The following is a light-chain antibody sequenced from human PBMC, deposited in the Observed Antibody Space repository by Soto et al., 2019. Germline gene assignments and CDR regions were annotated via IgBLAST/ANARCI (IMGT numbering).Light chain of an antibody. Sequence: EVVMTQSPATLSLSPGARAPLSCRASHSFSSNFLAWYQQKPGQAPRLLIYGASSRAPGIPDRFSGRGSGTDFTLTITRLEPEDFAVYYCQQYGGSPWTFGQGTKVDIK. V-gene: IGKV3-20*01. J-gene: IGKJ1*01. CDR2: GAS. CDR3: QQYGGSPWT. CDR1: HSFSSNF.